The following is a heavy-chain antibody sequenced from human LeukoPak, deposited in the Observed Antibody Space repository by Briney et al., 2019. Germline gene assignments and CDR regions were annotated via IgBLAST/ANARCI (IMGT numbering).Heavy chain of an antibody. CDR2: IIPILGIA. CDR3: ASRVGATRDY. D-gene: IGHD1-26*01. V-gene: IGHV1-69*02. J-gene: IGHJ4*02. CDR1: GGTFSSYT. Sequence: GSSVKVSSTASGGTFSSYTISCVRHAPVQGLEWMGRIIPILGIANNAQKFPGRVTITADKSTSTAYMELSSLRSEDTAVYYCASRVGATRDYWGQGTLVSVSS.